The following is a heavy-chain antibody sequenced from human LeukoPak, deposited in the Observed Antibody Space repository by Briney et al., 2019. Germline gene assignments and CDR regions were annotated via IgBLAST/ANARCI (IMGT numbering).Heavy chain of an antibody. CDR1: GYSFTSYW. V-gene: IGHV5-10-1*01. CDR2: IDPSDSYT. D-gene: IGHD6-19*01. CDR3: ARRDRTGWYDFDY. Sequence: GESLKISCKGSGYSFTSYWINWVRQMPGKGLEWMGRIDPSDSYTNYSPSFRGHVTISVDKSISAAYLQWSSLKASDTAVYYCARRDRTGWYDFDYWGQGTPVTVSS. J-gene: IGHJ4*02.